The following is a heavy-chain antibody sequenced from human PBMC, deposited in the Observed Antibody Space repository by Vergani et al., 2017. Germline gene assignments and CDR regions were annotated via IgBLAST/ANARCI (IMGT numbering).Heavy chain of an antibody. CDR3: AKAQSPYYYDSSGYYFDY. D-gene: IGHD3-22*01. Sequence: EVQLVESGGGLVQPGRSLRLSCVASGFTFDDYAMHWVRQAPGKGLEWVSGISWNSGSIGYADSVRDRFTISRDNAKNPLYLQMNSLRAADVALYYCAKAQSPYYYDSSGYYFDYWGQGTLVTVSS. CDR2: ISWNSGSI. CDR1: GFTFDDYA. V-gene: IGHV3-9*03. J-gene: IGHJ4*02.